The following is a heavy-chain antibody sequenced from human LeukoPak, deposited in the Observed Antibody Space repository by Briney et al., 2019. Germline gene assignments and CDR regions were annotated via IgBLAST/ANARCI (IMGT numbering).Heavy chain of an antibody. J-gene: IGHJ4*02. V-gene: IGHV3-23*01. Sequence: QPGGSLRLSCAASGFTFSSYAMSWVRQAPGKGLEWVSAISGSGGSTYYADSVKGRFTISRDNSKNTLYLQMNSLRAEDTAVYYCGKDGGGAYCGGDCYSEFDYWGQGTLVTVSS. CDR3: GKDGGGAYCGGDCYSEFDY. CDR1: GFTFSSYA. D-gene: IGHD2-21*02. CDR2: ISGSGGST.